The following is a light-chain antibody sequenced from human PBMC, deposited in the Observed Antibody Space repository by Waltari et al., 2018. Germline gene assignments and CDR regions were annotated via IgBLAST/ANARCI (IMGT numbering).Light chain of an antibody. CDR2: GKN. J-gene: IGLJ3*02. CDR1: SSNIGAGYA. V-gene: IGLV1-40*01. Sequence: QSVLTQPPSVSGAPGQRVTISCTGSSSNIGAGYAVHWYQQLPGTPPKLLIYGKNNRAPGVPDRFSGSKSGPSASLAITGLQTEDEAYYYCQSYGRDWVFGGGTKLTVL. CDR3: QSYGRDWV.